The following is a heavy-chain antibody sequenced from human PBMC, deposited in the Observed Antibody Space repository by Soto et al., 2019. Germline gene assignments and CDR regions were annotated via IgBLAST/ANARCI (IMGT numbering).Heavy chain of an antibody. CDR1: GGSISSSSYY. Sequence: SETLSLTYTVSGGSISSSSYYWGWIRQPPGKGLEWIGSIYYSGSTYYNPSLKSRVTISVDTSKNQFSLKLSSVTAADTAVYYCARTMVGYYYYYYMDVWGKGTTVTVSS. CDR2: IYYSGST. D-gene: IGHD3-10*01. J-gene: IGHJ6*03. V-gene: IGHV4-39*01. CDR3: ARTMVGYYYYYYMDV.